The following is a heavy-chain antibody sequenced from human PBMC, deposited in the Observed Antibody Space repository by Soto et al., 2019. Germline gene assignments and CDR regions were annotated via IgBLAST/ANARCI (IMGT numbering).Heavy chain of an antibody. D-gene: IGHD1-1*01. J-gene: IGHJ5*02. CDR1: GFTFSSHA. CDR2: ISYDGSNK. CDR3: ARATGSPGWFDP. V-gene: IGHV3-30*14. Sequence: QVQLVESGGGVVQSGRSLRLSCAASGFTFSSHAMHWVRQAPGKGLEWVAIISYDGSNKHYADSVKGRFTISRDNSKNTLYHQMNSLRADETAVYYCARATGSPGWFDPWGQGTLVTVSS.